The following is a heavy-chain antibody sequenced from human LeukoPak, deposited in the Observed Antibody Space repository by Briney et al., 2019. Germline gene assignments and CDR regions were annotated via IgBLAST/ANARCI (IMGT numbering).Heavy chain of an antibody. CDR1: GGTFSSYA. V-gene: IGHV1-46*01. D-gene: IGHD1-1*01. CDR3: AREMSRVLDY. Sequence: ASVKVSCKASGGTFSSYAISWVRQAPGQGLEWMGIINPSGGSTSYAQKFQGRVTMTRDTSTSTVYMELSSLRSEDTAVYYCAREMSRVLDYWGQGTLVTVSS. CDR2: INPSGGST. J-gene: IGHJ4*02.